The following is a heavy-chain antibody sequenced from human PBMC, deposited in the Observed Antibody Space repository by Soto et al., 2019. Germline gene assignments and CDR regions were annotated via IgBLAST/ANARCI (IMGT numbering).Heavy chain of an antibody. J-gene: IGHJ3*02. CDR1: GFSLSTSGVG. V-gene: IGHV2-5*02. CDR3: AHRIAVAATRAFEI. Sequence: QITLKESGPTLVKPTQTLTLTCTFSGFSLSTSGVGVGWIRQPPGKALEWLALIYWDDDKRYSPSLKSRLTSTKDTSQNQVVLTMTNMDPVDTATYYCAHRIAVAATRAFEIWGQGTMVTVAS. D-gene: IGHD6-19*01. CDR2: IYWDDDK.